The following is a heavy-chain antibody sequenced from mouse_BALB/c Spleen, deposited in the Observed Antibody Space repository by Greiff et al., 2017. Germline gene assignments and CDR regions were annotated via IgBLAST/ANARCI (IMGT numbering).Heavy chain of an antibody. CDR1: GYSITSGYY. CDR2: ISYDGSN. J-gene: IGHJ4*01. Sequence: ESGPGLVKPSQSLSLTCSVTGYSITSGYYWNWIRQFPGNKLEWMGYISYDGSNNYNPSLKNRISITRDTSKNQFFLKLNSVTTEDTATYYCASIYYYGSSPYYAMDYWGQGTSVTVSS. CDR3: ASIYYYGSSPYYAMDY. D-gene: IGHD1-1*01. V-gene: IGHV3-6*02.